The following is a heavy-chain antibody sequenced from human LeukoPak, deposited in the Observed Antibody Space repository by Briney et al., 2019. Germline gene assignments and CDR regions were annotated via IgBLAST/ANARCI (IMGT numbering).Heavy chain of an antibody. CDR3: TRSVVGATTGHDY. CDR1: GYTFTSYD. D-gene: IGHD1-26*01. V-gene: IGHV1-8*03. CDR2: MNPNSGNT. J-gene: IGHJ4*02. Sequence: ASVKVSCKASGYTFTSYDINWVRQATGQGLEWMGWMNPNSGNTGYAQKFQGRVTITRNTSISTAYMELSSLRSEDTAVYYCTRSVVGATTGHDYWGQGTLVTVSS.